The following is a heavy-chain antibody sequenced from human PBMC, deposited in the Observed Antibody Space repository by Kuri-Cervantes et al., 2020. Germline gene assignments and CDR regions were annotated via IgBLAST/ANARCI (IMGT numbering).Heavy chain of an antibody. D-gene: IGHD6-19*01. CDR2: ISYDGSNK. CDR1: GFIFSSYG. Sequence: GESLKISCAASGFIFSSYGMHWVRQAPGKGLEWVAVISYDGSNKYYADSVRGRFTISRDDAKNSLNLQMNSLRDEDTAVYYCARGHSSGWYAGSNYGLDVWGQGTTVTVSS. J-gene: IGHJ6*02. CDR3: ARGHSSGWYAGSNYGLDV. V-gene: IGHV3-30*12.